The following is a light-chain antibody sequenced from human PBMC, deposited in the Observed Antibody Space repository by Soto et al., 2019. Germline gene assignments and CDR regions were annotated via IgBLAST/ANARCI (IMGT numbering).Light chain of an antibody. Sequence: QSALTQPPSASGSPGQSVTISCTGTSSDVGSYRFVSWYQQHPGKAPKLLIYEVSKRPSGVPDRFSASMSGNTASLTVSGLQADDEADYYCSSYAGNNNVIFGGGTKLTVL. J-gene: IGLJ2*01. CDR2: EVS. CDR3: SSYAGNNNVI. V-gene: IGLV2-8*01. CDR1: SSDVGSYRF.